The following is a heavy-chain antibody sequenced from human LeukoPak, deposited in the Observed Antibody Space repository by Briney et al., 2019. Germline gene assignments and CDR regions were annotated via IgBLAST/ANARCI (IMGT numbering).Heavy chain of an antibody. CDR1: GFTFSTYW. CDR2: ISSNGGST. Sequence: GGSLRLSCAASGFTFSTYWMHWVRQAPGKGLEYVSAISSNGGSTYYANSVKGRFTISRDNSKNTLYLQMGSLRAEDMAVYYCARSGVGVDYWGQGTLVTVSS. CDR3: ARSGVGVDY. V-gene: IGHV3-64*01. J-gene: IGHJ4*02. D-gene: IGHD3-10*01.